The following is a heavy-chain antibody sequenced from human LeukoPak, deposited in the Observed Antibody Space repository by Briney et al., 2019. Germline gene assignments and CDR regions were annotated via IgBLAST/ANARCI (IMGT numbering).Heavy chain of an antibody. CDR2: IKQDGSEK. CDR3: AREGSGVPPYYYYYMDV. D-gene: IGHD5-12*01. V-gene: IGHV3-7*01. J-gene: IGHJ6*03. Sequence: GGSLRLSCAASGFTFSSYWMSWVRQAPGKGLEWVANIKQDGSEKYYVDSVKGRFTISRDNAKNSLYLQMNSLRAEDTAVYYCAREGSGVPPYYYYYMDVWGKGTTVTVSS. CDR1: GFTFSSYW.